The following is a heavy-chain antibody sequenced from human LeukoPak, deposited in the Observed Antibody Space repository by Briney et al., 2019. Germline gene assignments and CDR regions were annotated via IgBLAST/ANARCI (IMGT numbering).Heavy chain of an antibody. V-gene: IGHV4-39*07. D-gene: IGHD6-19*01. Sequence: SETLSLTCTVSGGSISSSSYYWGWIRQPPGKGLEWIGSIYYSGSTYYNPSLKSRVTISVDTSKNQFSLKLGSVTAADTAVYYCAHGGYSSGWYGELIDYWGQGTLVTVSS. CDR1: GGSISSSSYY. J-gene: IGHJ4*02. CDR3: AHGGYSSGWYGELIDY. CDR2: IYYSGST.